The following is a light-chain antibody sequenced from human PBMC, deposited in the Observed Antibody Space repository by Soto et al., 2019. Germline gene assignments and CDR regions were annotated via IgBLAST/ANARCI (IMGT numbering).Light chain of an antibody. CDR3: AAWDDSLNGHYV. CDR1: SSNIGSNS. Sequence: QSVLTQPPSASGTPGQTVIISCSGSSSNIGSNSVNWYQQLPGTAPKLFIYSNNQRPSGVPDRFSGSKSGTSASLAISGLQSEDEADYYCAAWDDSLNGHYVFGTGTKVTVL. V-gene: IGLV1-44*01. J-gene: IGLJ1*01. CDR2: SNN.